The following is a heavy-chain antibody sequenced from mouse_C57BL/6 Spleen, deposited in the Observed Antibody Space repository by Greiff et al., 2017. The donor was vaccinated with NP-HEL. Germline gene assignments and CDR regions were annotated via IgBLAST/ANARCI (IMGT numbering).Heavy chain of an antibody. V-gene: IGHV1-15*01. CDR2: IDPETGGT. D-gene: IGHD3-2*02. Sequence: VQRVESGAELVRPGASVTLSCKASGYTFTDYEMHWVKQTPVHGLEWIGAIDPETGGTAYNQKFKGKAILTADKSSSTAYMELRSLTSEDSAVYYCTSPTAQATNYWGQGTTLTVSS. CDR3: TSPTAQATNY. CDR1: GYTFTDYE. J-gene: IGHJ2*01.